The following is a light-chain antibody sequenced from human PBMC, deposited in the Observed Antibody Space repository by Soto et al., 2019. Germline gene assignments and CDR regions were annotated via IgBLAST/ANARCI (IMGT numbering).Light chain of an antibody. CDR2: TAS. CDR1: QDIVGY. CDR3: QQAYTFPIT. J-gene: IGKJ5*01. Sequence: DIQVTQSPSSVSASVGDRVTISCRASQDIVGYLAWYQHKPGRAPELLIRTASSLQSGVPSRFSGSGSGTDFTLTINSLQPEDFATYYCQQAYTFPITFGQGTRLEIK. V-gene: IGKV1D-12*01.